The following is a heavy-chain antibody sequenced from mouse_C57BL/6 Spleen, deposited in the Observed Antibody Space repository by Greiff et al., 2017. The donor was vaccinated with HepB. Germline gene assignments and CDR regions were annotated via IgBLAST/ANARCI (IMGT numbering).Heavy chain of an antibody. Sequence: QVQLQQPGAELVKPGASVKLSCKASGYTFTSYWMQWVKQRPGQGLEWIGEIDPSDSYTNYNQKFKGKATLTVDTSSSTAYMQLSSLTSEDSAVYDCARVCGSSYAMDYWGQGTSVTVSS. D-gene: IGHD1-1*01. CDR1: GYTFTSYW. CDR2: IDPSDSYT. CDR3: ARVCGSSYAMDY. V-gene: IGHV1-50*01. J-gene: IGHJ4*01.